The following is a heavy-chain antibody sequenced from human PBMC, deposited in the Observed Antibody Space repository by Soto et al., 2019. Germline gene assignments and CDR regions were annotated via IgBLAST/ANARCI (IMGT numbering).Heavy chain of an antibody. CDR1: GFTFSDYY. D-gene: IGHD5-18*01. Sequence: GGSLRLSCAASGFTFSDYYMSWIRQAPGKGLEWVSYISSSGSTIYYADSVKGRFTISRDNAKNSLYLQMNSLRAEDTAVYYCARVDTAMVMSIDYWGQGTLVTVSS. CDR3: ARVDTAMVMSIDY. V-gene: IGHV3-11*01. J-gene: IGHJ4*02. CDR2: ISSSGSTI.